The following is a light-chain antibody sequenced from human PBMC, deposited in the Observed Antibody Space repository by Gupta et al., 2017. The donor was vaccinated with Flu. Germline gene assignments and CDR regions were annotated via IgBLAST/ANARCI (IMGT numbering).Light chain of an antibody. CDR3: QQNYRTPPA. V-gene: IGKV1-39*01. CDR1: DAITKD. J-gene: IGKJ5*01. Sequence: IQTTQSPSSLSASVADRGTITCRASDAITKDLSWYQQKPVKAPKLLIYAASILESGVPSIFSGSGSGTDFTLSITSLHPEDSASYSCQQNYRTPPAFGQGTR. CDR2: AAS.